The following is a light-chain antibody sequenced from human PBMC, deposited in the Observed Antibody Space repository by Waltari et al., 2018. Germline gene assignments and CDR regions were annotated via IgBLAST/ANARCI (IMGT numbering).Light chain of an antibody. CDR3: QQYGSSIMYT. V-gene: IGKV3-20*01. J-gene: IGKJ2*01. CDR1: QSVSRA. CDR2: GAS. Sequence: EIVLTQSPGTLSLSPGESATLSCRTSQSVSRALAWYQQKPGQAPRLLIYGASSRAAGIPDRFSGSGSGTDFTLTISRLEPEDFAVYYCQQYGSSIMYTFGQGTKLEIK.